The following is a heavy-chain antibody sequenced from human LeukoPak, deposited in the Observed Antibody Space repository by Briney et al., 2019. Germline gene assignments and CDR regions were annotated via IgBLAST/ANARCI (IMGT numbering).Heavy chain of an antibody. V-gene: IGHV4-59*04. J-gene: IGHJ4*02. CDR1: GGSISSYY. D-gene: IGHD4-17*01. Sequence: SETLSLTCTVSGGSISSYYWSWIRQPAGKGLEWIGSIYYSGSTYYNPSLKSRVTISVDTSKNQFSLKLSSVTAADTAVYYCARGTVNTNPSNFDYWGQGTLVTVSS. CDR3: ARGTVNTNPSNFDY. CDR2: IYYSGST.